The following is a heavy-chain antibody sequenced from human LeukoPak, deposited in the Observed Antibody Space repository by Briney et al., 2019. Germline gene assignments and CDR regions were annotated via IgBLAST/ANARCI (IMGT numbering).Heavy chain of an antibody. CDR3: AREGMRMVRAPGY. Sequence: ASVTVSCKASGYTFTGYYMHWVRQAPGQGLEWMGWINPNSGGTNYAQKFQGGVTMTRDTSISTAYMELSRLRSDDTAVYYCAREGMRMVRAPGYWGQGTLVTVSS. CDR1: GYTFTGYY. D-gene: IGHD3-10*01. V-gene: IGHV1-2*02. CDR2: INPNSGGT. J-gene: IGHJ4*02.